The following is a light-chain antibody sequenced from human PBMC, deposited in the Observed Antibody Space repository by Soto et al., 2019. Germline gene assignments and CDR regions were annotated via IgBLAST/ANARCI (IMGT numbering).Light chain of an antibody. CDR2: EVS. Sequence: QSALTQPASVSGSPGQSITISCTGTSSDVGAYKYVSWYRQHPGKAPKLMIYEVSNRPSGVSDRFSGSKSGNTASLTISGLQAEDEADYYCNSYRGSNSWVFGGGTKVTVL. J-gene: IGLJ3*02. CDR3: NSYRGSNSWV. CDR1: SSDVGAYKY. V-gene: IGLV2-14*01.